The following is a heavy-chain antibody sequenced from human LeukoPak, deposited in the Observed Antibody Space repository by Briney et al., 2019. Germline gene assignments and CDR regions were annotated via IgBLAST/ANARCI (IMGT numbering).Heavy chain of an antibody. Sequence: SETLSLTCTVSGGSISSSTYYWDWIRQPPGKGLEWIGSIYYSGSTYYNPSLKSRVTISVDTSKNQFSLKLSSVTAAGTAVYYCARRDWGQYYFDYWGQGTLVTVSS. CDR1: GGSISSSTYY. J-gene: IGHJ4*02. CDR2: IYYSGST. CDR3: ARRDWGQYYFDY. D-gene: IGHD7-27*01. V-gene: IGHV4-39*01.